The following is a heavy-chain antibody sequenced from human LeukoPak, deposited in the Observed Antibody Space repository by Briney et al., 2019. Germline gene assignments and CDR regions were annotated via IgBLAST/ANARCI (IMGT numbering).Heavy chain of an antibody. CDR2: AWQHGTDT. D-gene: IGHD2-15*01. Sequence: PGESLRLSCAVSGFTCTSYAMHWVRQAPGKGLEWVAVAWQHGTDTAYADSVKGRFTISRDNSKNTLFLQMDSLRAEDTAIYYCAREWSAFDFWGQGTMVTVSS. CDR1: GFTCTSYA. J-gene: IGHJ3*01. V-gene: IGHV3-33*08. CDR3: AREWSAFDF.